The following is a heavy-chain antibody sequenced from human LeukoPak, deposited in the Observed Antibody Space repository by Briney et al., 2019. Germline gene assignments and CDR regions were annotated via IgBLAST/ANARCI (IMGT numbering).Heavy chain of an antibody. CDR3: ARGGSRYCSGGSCYSVPYYYYYGMDV. V-gene: IGHV3-72*01. J-gene: IGHJ6*02. CDR2: TRNKANSYTT. D-gene: IGHD2-15*01. Sequence: GGSLRLSCAASGFTFSDHYMDWVRQAPGKGLEWVGRTRNKANSYTTEYAASVKGRFTISRDDSKNSLYLQMNSLKTEDTAVYYCARGGSRYCSGGSCYSVPYYYYYGMDVWGQGTTVTVSS. CDR1: GFTFSDHY.